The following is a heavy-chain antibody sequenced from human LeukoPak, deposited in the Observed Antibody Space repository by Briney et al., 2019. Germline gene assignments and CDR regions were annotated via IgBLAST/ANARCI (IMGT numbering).Heavy chain of an antibody. CDR1: GFPFSDYY. J-gene: IGHJ6*02. CDR2: ISSSSGDT. CDR3: ARGHYGMDV. V-gene: IGHV3-11*05. Sequence: PGGSLRLSCAASGFPFSDYYMSWIRQAPGKGLEWVSYISSSSGDTNYADSVKGRFTISRDNAKNSLYLQTNSLRVEDTAVYYCARGHYGMDVWGQGTTVTVS.